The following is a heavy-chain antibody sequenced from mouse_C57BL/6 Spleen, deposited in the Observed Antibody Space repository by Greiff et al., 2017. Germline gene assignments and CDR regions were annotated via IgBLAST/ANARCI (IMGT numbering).Heavy chain of an antibody. CDR1: GYTFTSYW. V-gene: IGHV1-55*01. D-gene: IGHD2-10*02. Sequence: QVQLQQPGAELVKPGASVQMSCKASGYTFTSYWITWVKQRPGQGLGWIGDIYPGSGSTNYNEKFKSKATLTVDTSSSTAYMQLSSLTSEDSAVYYCARSGVWSWCAYWGQGTLVTVSA. CDR3: ARSGVWSWCAY. J-gene: IGHJ3*01. CDR2: IYPGSGST.